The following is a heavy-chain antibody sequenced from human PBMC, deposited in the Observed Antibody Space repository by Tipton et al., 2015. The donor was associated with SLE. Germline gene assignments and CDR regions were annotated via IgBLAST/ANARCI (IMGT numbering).Heavy chain of an antibody. CDR1: GGSFSGYY. V-gene: IGHV4-34*01. J-gene: IGHJ4*02. Sequence: GLVKPSETLSLTCAVHGGSFSGYYWSWIRQPPGMGLEWIGEINDSGNVNYNSSLKSRVTISVDTSKNQFSLNLSSVTAADTAVYYCARSMDGAMGGYWGQGTLVTVSS. CDR3: ARSMDGAMGGY. CDR2: INDSGNV. D-gene: IGHD4/OR15-4a*01.